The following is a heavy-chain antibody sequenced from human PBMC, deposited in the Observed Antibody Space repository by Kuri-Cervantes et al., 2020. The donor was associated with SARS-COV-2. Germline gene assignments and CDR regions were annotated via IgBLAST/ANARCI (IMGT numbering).Heavy chain of an antibody. CDR1: GFTFSSYW. CDR3: ARVIPAAILLTGSGSNWFDP. Sequence: GESLKISCAASGFTFSSYWMSWVRQAPGKGLEWVANIKQDGSEKYYVDSVKGRFTISRDNAKNSLYLQMNSLGAEDTAVYYCARVIPAAILLTGSGSNWFDPWGQGTLVTVSS. D-gene: IGHD2-2*01. J-gene: IGHJ5*02. V-gene: IGHV3-7*01. CDR2: IKQDGSEK.